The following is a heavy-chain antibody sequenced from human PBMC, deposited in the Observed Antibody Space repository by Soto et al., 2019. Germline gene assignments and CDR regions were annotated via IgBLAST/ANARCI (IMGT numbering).Heavy chain of an antibody. CDR3: ARGRTYYDFWSGEQYNWFDP. D-gene: IGHD3-3*01. CDR1: GGSFGGYY. CDR2: INHSGST. J-gene: IGHJ5*02. V-gene: IGHV4-34*01. Sequence: SETLSLTCAVYGGSFGGYYWSWIRQPPGKGLEWIGEINHSGSTNYNPSLKSRVTISVDTSKNQFSLKLSSVTAADTAVYYCARGRTYYDFWSGEQYNWFDPWGQGTLVTVSS.